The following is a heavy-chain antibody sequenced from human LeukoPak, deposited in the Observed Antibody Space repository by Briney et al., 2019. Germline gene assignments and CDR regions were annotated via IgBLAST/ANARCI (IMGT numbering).Heavy chain of an antibody. D-gene: IGHD3-22*01. V-gene: IGHV3-23*01. J-gene: IGHJ5*02. CDR2: ISNDGGGT. CDR3: AKGSSGYFADL. Sequence: GGSLRLSCAASGFTFNNYGLIWVRQAPGKGLEWVAAISNDGGGTKYAAFVEGRFTISRDNSKNTLFLQMNSLRAEDTALYYCAKGSSGYFADLWGQGTLVTVSS. CDR1: GFTFNNYG.